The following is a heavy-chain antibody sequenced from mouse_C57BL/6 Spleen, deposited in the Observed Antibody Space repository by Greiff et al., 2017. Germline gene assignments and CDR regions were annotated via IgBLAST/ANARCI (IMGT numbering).Heavy chain of an antibody. CDR3: ARDSSGCMDY. Sequence: LVESGAELVKPGASVKISCKASGYAFSSYWMNWVKQRPGKGLEWIGQIYPGDGDTNYNGKFKGKATLTADKSSSTAYMQLSSLTSEDSAVYFCARDSSGCMDYWGQGTSVTVSS. CDR2: IYPGDGDT. D-gene: IGHD3-2*02. J-gene: IGHJ4*01. CDR1: GYAFSSYW. V-gene: IGHV1-80*01.